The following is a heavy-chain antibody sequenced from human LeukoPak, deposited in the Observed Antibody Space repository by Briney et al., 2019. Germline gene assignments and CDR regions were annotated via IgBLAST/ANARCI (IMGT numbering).Heavy chain of an antibody. CDR2: ISGSGGST. J-gene: IGHJ4*02. Sequence: GGSLRPSCPASGFTFRSYAMSWVRQAPGKGLEWVSAISGSGGSTYYADSVKGRFTISRDNSKNTLSLQMNSLRAEDTAVYYCATLWFGELGLYWGQGTLVSVSS. D-gene: IGHD3-10*01. CDR1: GFTFRSYA. CDR3: ATLWFGELGLY. V-gene: IGHV3-23*01.